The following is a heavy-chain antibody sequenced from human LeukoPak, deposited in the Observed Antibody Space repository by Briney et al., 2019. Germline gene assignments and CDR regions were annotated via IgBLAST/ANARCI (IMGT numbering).Heavy chain of an antibody. V-gene: IGHV4-4*08. D-gene: IGHD6-6*01. Sequence: SETLSLTCTVSGGSISSNFWSWIRQPPGKGREWIGNIHTSGSTNYNPSLKSRVTISIDTSKNQFSLKLSSVTAADTAVYYCASHQNIAAPFDYRGQGTLVTVSS. CDR3: ASHQNIAAPFDY. CDR1: GGSISSNF. J-gene: IGHJ4*02. CDR2: IHTSGST.